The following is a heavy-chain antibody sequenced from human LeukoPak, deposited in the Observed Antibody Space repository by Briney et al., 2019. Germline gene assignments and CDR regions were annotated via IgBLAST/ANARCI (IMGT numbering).Heavy chain of an antibody. CDR3: TRASSWKEGPTLAY. V-gene: IGHV4-34*01. Sequence: SETLSLTCGVYDGSFRGYYWTWIRQPPGKGLEWIGEINYSGSTNYNSSLKSRVTISVDTSKNQFSLKLSSVTAADTAVYYCTRASSWKEGPTLAYWGQGTLVTVSS. D-gene: IGHD6-13*01. J-gene: IGHJ4*02. CDR1: DGSFRGYY. CDR2: INYSGST.